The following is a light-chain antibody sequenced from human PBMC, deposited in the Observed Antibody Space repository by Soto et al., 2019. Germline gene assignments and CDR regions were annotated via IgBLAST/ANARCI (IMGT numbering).Light chain of an antibody. CDR1: QSVSSTY. V-gene: IGKV3-20*01. CDR2: GAS. Sequence: DIVLTQSPGTLSLSPGERATLSCRASQSVSSTYLAWYQQKPGQAPRVLIFGASSRATGIPDRFSGSGSGTDFTLTISRLEPEDLVVYYCQQYGSSSYTFGQGTKLEIK. CDR3: QQYGSSSYT. J-gene: IGKJ2*01.